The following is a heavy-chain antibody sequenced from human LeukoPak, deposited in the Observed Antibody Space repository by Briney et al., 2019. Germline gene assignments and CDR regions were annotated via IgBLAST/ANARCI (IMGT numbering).Heavy chain of an antibody. Sequence: GGSLRLSCAVSGFIVSNNYMSWVRQAPGKGLEWVSVIYSGGNTFYADSVKGRFTISRDNSKNTLYLQMNSLRAEDTAVYYCAKDGDSSGWYNYWGQGTLVTVSS. D-gene: IGHD6-19*01. J-gene: IGHJ4*02. CDR1: GFIVSNNY. CDR3: AKDGDSSGWYNY. V-gene: IGHV3-53*01. CDR2: IYSGGNT.